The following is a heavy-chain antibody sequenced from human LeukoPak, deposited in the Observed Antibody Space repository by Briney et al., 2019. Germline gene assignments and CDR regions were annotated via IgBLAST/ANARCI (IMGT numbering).Heavy chain of an antibody. CDR1: GGSIRSSGYY. CDR2: IYYSGST. J-gene: IGHJ4*02. Sequence: SETLSLTCTVSGGSIRSSGYYWGWLRQPPGKGLEWIGSIYYSGSTSYTPSLKSRVTMTVDTSQNQFSLKLSSVTAADTAVYYCARVQYFYASSAYYNDYWGQGTRVTVSS. CDR3: ARVQYFYASSAYYNDY. D-gene: IGHD3-22*01. V-gene: IGHV4-39*01.